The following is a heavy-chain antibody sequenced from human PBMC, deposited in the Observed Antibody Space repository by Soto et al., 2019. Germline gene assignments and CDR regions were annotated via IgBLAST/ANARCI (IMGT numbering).Heavy chain of an antibody. CDR1: GFTFSDYY. CDR2: ISGSGSTI. J-gene: IGHJ1*01. CDR3: ARDCSSSSCYGYFQH. Sequence: QVQLVESGGGLVKPGGSLRLSCAASGFTFSDYYMSWIRQAPGKGLEWVSHISGSGSTIYFADSVKGRFTISRDNAKNSLYRQMNSLRAEDTAVYYCARDCSSSSCYGYFQHWGQGTRVTVSS. V-gene: IGHV3-11*01. D-gene: IGHD2-2*01.